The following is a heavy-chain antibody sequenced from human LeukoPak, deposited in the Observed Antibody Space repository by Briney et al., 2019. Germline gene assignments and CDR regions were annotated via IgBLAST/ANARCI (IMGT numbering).Heavy chain of an antibody. Sequence: GRSLRLSCAAFGFTFSSYAMHWVRQAPGKGLEWVAVISYDGSSKYYADSVKGRFTISRDNSKNTLYLQMNSLRAEDTAVYYCARPSMVYYYYGMDVWGQGTTVTVSS. CDR3: ARPSMVYYYYGMDV. J-gene: IGHJ6*02. CDR1: GFTFSSYA. V-gene: IGHV3-30-3*01. D-gene: IGHD2/OR15-2a*01. CDR2: ISYDGSSK.